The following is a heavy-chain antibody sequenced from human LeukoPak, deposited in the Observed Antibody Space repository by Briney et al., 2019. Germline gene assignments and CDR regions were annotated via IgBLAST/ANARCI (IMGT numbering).Heavy chain of an antibody. D-gene: IGHD6-19*01. Sequence: PGGSLRLSCAASGFIFSNFGMQWVRQAPGKGLEWVAFIRYDGSSQSYAASVNGRFTISRDSSKNTVYLQMNSLRPDDTAVYYCARGFFMAVAGTPSKNGAYFDFWGQGTRVTVSS. V-gene: IGHV3-30*02. CDR3: ARGFFMAVAGTPSKNGAYFDF. CDR1: GFIFSNFG. CDR2: IRYDGSSQ. J-gene: IGHJ4*02.